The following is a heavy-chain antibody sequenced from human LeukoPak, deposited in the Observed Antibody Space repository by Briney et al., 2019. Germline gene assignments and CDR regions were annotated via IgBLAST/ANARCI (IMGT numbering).Heavy chain of an antibody. CDR3: ARDKYLQLQSYNNKGSYFDY. D-gene: IGHD5-24*01. V-gene: IGHV1-2*02. CDR2: INPNSGGT. Sequence: ASVTVSCKASGYTFTGYYMHWVRQAPGQGLEWMGWINPNSGGTNYAQKFQGRVTMTRDTSISTAYMELSRLRSDDTAVYYCARDKYLQLQSYNNKGSYFDYWGQGTLVTVSS. CDR1: GYTFTGYY. J-gene: IGHJ4*02.